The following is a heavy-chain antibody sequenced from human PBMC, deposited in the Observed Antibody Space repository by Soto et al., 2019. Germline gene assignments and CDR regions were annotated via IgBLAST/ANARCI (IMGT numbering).Heavy chain of an antibody. D-gene: IGHD3-3*01. J-gene: IGHJ6*03. V-gene: IGHV4-59*08. CDR2: MSNSGST. CDR1: GGSISSYY. Sequence: SETLSLTCTVSGGSISSYYWSWIRQPPGKGLEWIGFMSNSGSTNYNPSLKSRVTISVDTSKNQFSLKLSSVTAADTAVYYCARQISSGRPAYYSYMDVWGKGTTVTVSS. CDR3: ARQISSGRPAYYSYMDV.